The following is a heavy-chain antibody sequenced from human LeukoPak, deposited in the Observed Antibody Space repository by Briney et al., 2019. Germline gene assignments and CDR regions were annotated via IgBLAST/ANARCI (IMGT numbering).Heavy chain of an antibody. J-gene: IGHJ4*02. CDR1: GYTFISYG. Sequence: GASVKVSCKASGYTFISYGISWVRQAPGQGLEWMGWISAYNGNTNYAQKLQGRVTMTTDTSTSTAYMELRSLRSDDTAVYYCAVLVVPAAAHTHPKPIAVAGALPYWGQGTLVTVSS. D-gene: IGHD2-2*01. CDR3: AVLVVPAAAHTHPKPIAVAGALPY. V-gene: IGHV1-18*01. CDR2: ISAYNGNT.